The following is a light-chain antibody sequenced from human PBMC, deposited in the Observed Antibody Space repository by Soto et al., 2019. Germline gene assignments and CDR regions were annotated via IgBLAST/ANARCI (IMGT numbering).Light chain of an antibody. J-gene: IGLJ1*01. CDR1: SSDVGGYNY. Sequence: QSALTQPASVSGSPGQSITISCTGTSSDVGGYNYVSWYQQHPGKAPKLMIYEVSNRPSGVSNRFSGSKSGNTAYLTISGLQVEDEAEYFCFSFTNTSTHVFGTGTKVTVL. V-gene: IGLV2-14*01. CDR3: FSFTNTSTHV. CDR2: EVS.